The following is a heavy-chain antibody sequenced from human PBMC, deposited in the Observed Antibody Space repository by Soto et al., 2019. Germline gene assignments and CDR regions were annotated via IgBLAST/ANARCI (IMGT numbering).Heavy chain of an antibody. J-gene: IGHJ4*02. V-gene: IGHV1-69*01. D-gene: IGHD5-12*01. CDR2: IIPIFGTA. Sequence: QVQLVQSGAEVKKPGSSVKVSCKASGGTFSSYAISWVRQAPGQGLEWMGGIIPIFGTANYAQKFQGRVTITADESTSTAYKELSSLRTEDTDVYYCAGAGWGRLTVATIKTRFDYWGQGTLVTVSS. CDR1: GGTFSSYA. CDR3: AGAGWGRLTVATIKTRFDY.